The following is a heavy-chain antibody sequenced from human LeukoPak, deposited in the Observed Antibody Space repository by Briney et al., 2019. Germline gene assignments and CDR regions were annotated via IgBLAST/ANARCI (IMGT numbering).Heavy chain of an antibody. V-gene: IGHV4-4*09. CDR1: GGSISSHY. CDR2: IYTSGST. J-gene: IGHJ3*02. CDR3: ARLGYDFWSGYLDAFDI. Sequence: SETLSLTCTVSGGSISSHYWSWIRQPPGKGLEWIGYIYTSGSTNYNPSLKSRVTTSVDTSKNQFSLKLSSVTAADTAVYYCARLGYDFWSGYLDAFDIWGQGTMVTVSS. D-gene: IGHD3-3*01.